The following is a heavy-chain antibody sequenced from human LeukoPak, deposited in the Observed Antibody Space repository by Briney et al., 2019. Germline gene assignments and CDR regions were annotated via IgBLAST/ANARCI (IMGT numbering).Heavy chain of an antibody. CDR2: ISPSGGST. CDR3: ATLRSYDSSGPWSGDY. J-gene: IGHJ4*02. Sequence: ASVKVSCKASGYTFTSYYMHWVRQAPGQGLEWMGIISPSGGSTSYAQKFQGRVTITRDMSTSTVYMELSSLRSEDTAVYYCATLRSYDSSGPWSGDYWGQGTLVTVSS. D-gene: IGHD3-22*01. CDR1: GYTFTSYY. V-gene: IGHV1-46*01.